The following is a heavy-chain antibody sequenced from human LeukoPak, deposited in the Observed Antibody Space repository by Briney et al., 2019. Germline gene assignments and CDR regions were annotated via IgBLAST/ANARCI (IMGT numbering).Heavy chain of an antibody. Sequence: ASVKVSCKASGYTFTNYDINWVRQATGQGLEWMGWLYPDSGNTGYAQKFQGRVTITRNTSLNTAYMELSSLRSEDTAVYYCARRLGSSWNNWFDPWGQGTLVTVSS. CDR3: ARRLGSSWNNWFDP. D-gene: IGHD6-13*01. V-gene: IGHV1-8*03. J-gene: IGHJ5*02. CDR1: GYTFTNYD. CDR2: LYPDSGNT.